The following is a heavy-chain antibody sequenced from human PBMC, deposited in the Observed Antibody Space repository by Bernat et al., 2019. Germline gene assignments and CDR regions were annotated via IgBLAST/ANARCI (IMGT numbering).Heavy chain of an antibody. Sequence: EVQLVQSGAEVKKPGESLKISCKGSGYSFTSYWIGWVRQMPGKGLEWMGIIYPGDSDTRYSPSFQGQVNISADKSISTAYLQWSSLKASDTAMYFWAGSSRWTEKQHLGYNWFDPWGQGTLVTGSS. CDR1: GYSFTSYW. CDR2: IYPGDSDT. D-gene: IGHD6-13*01. J-gene: IGHJ5*02. CDR3: AGSSRWTEKQHLGYNWFDP. V-gene: IGHV5-51*01.